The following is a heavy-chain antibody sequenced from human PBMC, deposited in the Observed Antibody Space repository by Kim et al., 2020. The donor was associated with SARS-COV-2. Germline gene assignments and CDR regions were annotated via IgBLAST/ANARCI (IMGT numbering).Heavy chain of an antibody. J-gene: IGHJ4*02. CDR3: AGVSLGSSSWYYFDY. Sequence: DSLKGPFTISRDNAKNSLYLQMTSLRADDTAVYYCAGVSLGSSSWYYFDYWGQGTLVTVSS. D-gene: IGHD6-13*01. V-gene: IGHV3-11*05.